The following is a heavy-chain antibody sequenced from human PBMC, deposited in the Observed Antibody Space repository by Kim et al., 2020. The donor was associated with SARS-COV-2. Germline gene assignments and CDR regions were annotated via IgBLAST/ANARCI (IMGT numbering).Heavy chain of an antibody. D-gene: IGHD3-10*01. V-gene: IGHV3-33*01. Sequence: GGSLRLSCAASGFTFSSYGMHWVRQAPGKGLEWVAVIWYDGTNKYYADSVKGRFTISRDNSKNTLYLQMNSLRAEDTAVYYCARDLPFGVLFRDAFDMWGQGTLVTVSS. CDR2: IWYDGTNK. CDR3: ARDLPFGVLFRDAFDM. CDR1: GFTFSSYG. J-gene: IGHJ3*02.